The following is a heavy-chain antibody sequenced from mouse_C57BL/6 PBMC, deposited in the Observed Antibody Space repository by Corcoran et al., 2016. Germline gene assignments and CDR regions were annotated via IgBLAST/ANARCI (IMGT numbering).Heavy chain of an antibody. D-gene: IGHD2-1*01. Sequence: EVQLQQSGPELVKPGASVKISCKASGYTFTDYYMNWVKQSHGKSLEWIGDINPNNGGTSYNQKFKGKATLTVDKSSSTAYMELRSLTSEDSAVYYCARGGNYVYYAMDYWGQGTSVTVSS. CDR3: ARGGNYVYYAMDY. V-gene: IGHV1-26*01. J-gene: IGHJ4*01. CDR2: INPNNGGT. CDR1: GYTFTDYY.